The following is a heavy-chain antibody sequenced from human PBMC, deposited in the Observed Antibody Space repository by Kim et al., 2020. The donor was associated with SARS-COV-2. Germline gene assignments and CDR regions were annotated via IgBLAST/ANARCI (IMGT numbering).Heavy chain of an antibody. V-gene: IGHV3-30*04. CDR1: GFTFSSYA. CDR2: ISYDGSNK. D-gene: IGHD6-19*01. J-gene: IGHJ6*01. Sequence: GGSLRLSCAASGFTFSSYAMHWVRQAPGKGLEWVAVISYDGSNKYYADSVKGRFTISRDNSKNTLYLQMNSLRAEDTAVYYCARAVAVVDYYYYYGMDV. CDR3: ARAVAVVDYYYYYGMDV.